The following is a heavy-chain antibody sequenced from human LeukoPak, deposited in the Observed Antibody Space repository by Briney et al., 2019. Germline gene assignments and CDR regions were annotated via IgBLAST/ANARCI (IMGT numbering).Heavy chain of an antibody. V-gene: IGHV3-21*01. CDR3: VSGNDPDYVWGTYRLDAFDI. CDR1: GYTFSDYS. D-gene: IGHD3-16*02. J-gene: IGHJ3*02. CDR2: ISSSGTYI. Sequence: GGSLRLSCAASGYTFSDYSVNWVRQVPGKGPEWVSSISSSGTYIYYADSVKGRFTISRDNAKNSLFPQMNSLRAEDTAVYYCVSGNDPDYVWGTYRLDAFDIWGEGTMVIVSS.